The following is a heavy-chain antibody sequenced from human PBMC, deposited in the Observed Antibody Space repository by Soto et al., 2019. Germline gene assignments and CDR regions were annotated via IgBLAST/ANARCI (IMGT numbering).Heavy chain of an antibody. CDR3: ARPIILRFLEWLPVLGWFDP. D-gene: IGHD3-3*01. J-gene: IGHJ5*02. CDR1: GGSISSSSYY. Sequence: QLQLQESGPGLVKPSETLSLTCTVSGGSISSSSYYWGWIRQPPGKGLEWIGSFYYSGSTYSNPSLKSRVTISVDTPKNQISLKLSSVTAADSAVYYCARPIILRFLEWLPVLGWFDPWGQGTLVTVSS. V-gene: IGHV4-39*01. CDR2: FYYSGST.